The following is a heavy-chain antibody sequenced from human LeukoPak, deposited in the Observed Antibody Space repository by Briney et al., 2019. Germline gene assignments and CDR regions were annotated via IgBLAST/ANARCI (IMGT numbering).Heavy chain of an antibody. Sequence: SVKVSCKASGGTFSSYAISWVRQAPGQGLEWMGGIIPIFGTANYAQKFQGRVTITADESTSTAYMELSSLRSEDTAVYYCAYVGIQLWGYSSGWYYFDYWGQGTLVTVSS. V-gene: IGHV1-69*01. CDR2: IIPIFGTA. CDR1: GGTFSSYA. J-gene: IGHJ4*02. CDR3: AYVGIQLWGYSSGWYYFDY. D-gene: IGHD6-19*01.